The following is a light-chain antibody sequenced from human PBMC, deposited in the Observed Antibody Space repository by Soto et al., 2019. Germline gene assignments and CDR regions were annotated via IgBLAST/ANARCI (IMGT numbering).Light chain of an antibody. CDR3: KSYAGSNTYV. CDR2: EVV. CDR1: RNDIGAYEF. J-gene: IGLJ1*01. V-gene: IGLV2-8*01. Sequence: QSALANPPSASVSPGQSVTMSGTGTRNDIGAYEFVSWYQHHPGKAPKLIIYEVVQRPSGVPDRFSGSKSGNTASLTVSGLQAADEADYYCKSYAGSNTYVFGTGTKVTVL.